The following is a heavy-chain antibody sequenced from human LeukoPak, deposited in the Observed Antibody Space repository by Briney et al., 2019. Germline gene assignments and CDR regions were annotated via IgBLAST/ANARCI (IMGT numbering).Heavy chain of an antibody. Sequence: QSSQTLSLTCTVSGDSISSGGHYWNWVRQSPGKGLEWIGCIHERGSLHYTPTLKSRVTISVDRSNNQFSLKLSSVTAADTAVYYCARAFGRSSYGVIGPDYWGQGTLVTVSP. CDR1: GDSISSGGHY. D-gene: IGHD3-10*01. CDR3: ARAFGRSSYGVIGPDY. CDR2: IHERGSL. J-gene: IGHJ4*02. V-gene: IGHV4-30-2*06.